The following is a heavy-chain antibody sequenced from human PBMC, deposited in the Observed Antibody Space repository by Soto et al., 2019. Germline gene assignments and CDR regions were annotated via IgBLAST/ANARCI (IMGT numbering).Heavy chain of an antibody. D-gene: IGHD6-6*01. CDR3: ARMVIAARPPYYYYYMDV. CDR1: GFSLSTSGMC. Sequence: SGPTLVNPTQTLTLTCTFSGFSLSTSGMCVSWIRQPPGKALEWLARIDWDDDKYYSTSLKTRLTISKDTSKNQVVLTMTNMDPVDTATYYCARMVIAARPPYYYYYMDVWGKGTTVTVSS. CDR2: IDWDDDK. J-gene: IGHJ6*03. V-gene: IGHV2-70*11.